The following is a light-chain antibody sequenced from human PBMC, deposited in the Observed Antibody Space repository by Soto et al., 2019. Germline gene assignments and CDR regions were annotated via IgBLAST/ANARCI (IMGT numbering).Light chain of an antibody. Sequence: DIQMTQSPSSLSASVGDRVTITCRASQSISTYLNWYQHKPGKAPKFLIYGASNLQSGVPSRFSSSGSGTDFTLTITSLQPEDVATYCCQQSHSSPWTFGQGTSLEIK. V-gene: IGKV1-39*01. CDR1: QSISTY. CDR3: QQSHSSPWT. J-gene: IGKJ2*02. CDR2: GAS.